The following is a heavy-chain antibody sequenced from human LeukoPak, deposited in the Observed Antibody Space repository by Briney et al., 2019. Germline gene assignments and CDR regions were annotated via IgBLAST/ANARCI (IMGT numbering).Heavy chain of an antibody. Sequence: SETLSLACTVAGGSITSSSYYWGWIRQPPGKGREWFGIIDDSGSTSYNPPLKSRVTISVDTSKNQFSLKLSSVTAADTAVYYCARKKLEVAGNGYFDLWGRGTLVTVSS. CDR1: GGSITSSSYY. V-gene: IGHV4-39*01. J-gene: IGHJ2*01. CDR2: IDDSGST. D-gene: IGHD6-19*01. CDR3: ARKKLEVAGNGYFDL.